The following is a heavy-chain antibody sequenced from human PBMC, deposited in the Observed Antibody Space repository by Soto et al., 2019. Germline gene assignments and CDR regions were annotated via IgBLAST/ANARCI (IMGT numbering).Heavy chain of an antibody. CDR2: IYYSGST. CDR1: GGSISSSSYY. J-gene: IGHJ5*02. V-gene: IGHV4-39*01. Sequence: SETLSLTCTVAGGSISSSSYYWGWIRQPPGKGLEWIGSIYYSGSTYYNPSLKSRVTISVDTSKNQFSLKLSSVTAADTAVYYCARGEKGIAAAGHNWFDPWGQGTLVTVSS. CDR3: ARGEKGIAAAGHNWFDP. D-gene: IGHD6-13*01.